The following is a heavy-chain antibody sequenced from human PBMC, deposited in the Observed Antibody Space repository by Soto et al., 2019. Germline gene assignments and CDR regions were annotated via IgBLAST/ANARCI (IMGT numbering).Heavy chain of an antibody. D-gene: IGHD3-22*01. CDR3: ARDDGSGYYSE. J-gene: IGHJ4*02. Sequence: GSLRLSCAASVFTVSSNYMSWVRQAPGKGLEWVSVVYSGGSTYYADSVKGRFTISRDNSKNTLYLQMNSLRAEDTAVYYCARDDGSGYYSEWGQGTLVTVSS. CDR2: VYSGGST. CDR1: VFTVSSNY. V-gene: IGHV3-53*01.